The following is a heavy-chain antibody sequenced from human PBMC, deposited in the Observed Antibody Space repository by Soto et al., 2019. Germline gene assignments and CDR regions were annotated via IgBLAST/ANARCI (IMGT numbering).Heavy chain of an antibody. CDR1: GGSISSYY. J-gene: IGHJ6*02. CDR2: IYYSGST. V-gene: IGHV4-59*01. Sequence: PSATLSLTCTVSGGSISSYYWSWLRQPPGKGLEWIGYIYYSGSTNYNPSLKSRVTISVDTSKNQFSLKLSSVTAADTAVYYCARIRGYSYMDYYYYYGMDVWGQGTTVTVS. D-gene: IGHD5-12*01. CDR3: ARIRGYSYMDYYYYYGMDV.